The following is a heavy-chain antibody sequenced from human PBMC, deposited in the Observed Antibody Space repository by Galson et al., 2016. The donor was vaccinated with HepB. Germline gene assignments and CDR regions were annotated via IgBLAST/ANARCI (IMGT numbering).Heavy chain of an antibody. J-gene: IGHJ4*02. CDR3: AREGGNYIFDY. V-gene: IGHV3-30-3*01. CDR2: ISYDGSTK. CDR1: RLSFSDYP. D-gene: IGHD1-7*01. Sequence: SLRLSCAASRLSFSDYPMHWVRQAPGRGLEWVAFISYDGSTKYYSDSVKGRVTISRDNSNNTLYLQVNSLSAEDTAVYYFAREGGNYIFDYWGQGTPVIVSS.